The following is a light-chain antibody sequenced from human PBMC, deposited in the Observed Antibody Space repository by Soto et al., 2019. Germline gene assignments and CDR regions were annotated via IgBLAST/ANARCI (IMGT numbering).Light chain of an antibody. J-gene: IGKJ5*01. CDR2: DAS. CDR1: QSISRS. V-gene: IGKV1-5*01. CDR3: QQYNSYSTIT. Sequence: DIQITQSPSTLSASVGDRVTITCRASQSISRSLAWYQQNPGKAPKLLIYDASSLESGVPLRFSGSGSGTELTLTISSLQPDDFATYSCQQYNSYSTITFGQGTRLEIK.